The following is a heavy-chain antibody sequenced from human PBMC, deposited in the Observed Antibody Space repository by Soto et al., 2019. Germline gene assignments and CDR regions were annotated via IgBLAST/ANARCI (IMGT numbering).Heavy chain of an antibody. V-gene: IGHV1-24*01. CDR2: FDPEDGET. Sequence: ASAKVSCKVSGYTLTELSMHWVRQAPGKGLEWMGGFDPEDGETIYAQKFQGQVTISADKSISTAYLQWSSLKASDTAMYYCARPLYYDSSGYYPKLYYYYGMDVWGQGTTVTVSS. CDR3: ARPLYYDSSGYYPKLYYYYGMDV. CDR1: GYTLTELS. J-gene: IGHJ6*02. D-gene: IGHD3-22*01.